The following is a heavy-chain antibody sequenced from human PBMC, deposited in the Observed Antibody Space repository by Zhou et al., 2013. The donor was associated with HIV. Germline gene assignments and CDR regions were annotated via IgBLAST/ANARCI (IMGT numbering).Heavy chain of an antibody. J-gene: IGHJ6*03. Sequence: QVQLVQSGAEVKKPGSSVKVSCKASGGTFSSYAISWVRQAPGQGLEWMGGIIPIFGTANYAQKFQGRVTITTDESTSTAYMELSSLRSEDTAVYYCARALINVRAGKDYYYYMDVWGKGTTVTVSS. CDR2: IIPIFGTA. V-gene: IGHV1-69*05. CDR1: GGTFSSYA. CDR3: ARALINVRAGKDYYYYMDV. D-gene: IGHD3-10*01.